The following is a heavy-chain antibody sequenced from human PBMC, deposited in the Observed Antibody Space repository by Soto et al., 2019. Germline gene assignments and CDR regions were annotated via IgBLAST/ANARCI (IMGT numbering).Heavy chain of an antibody. V-gene: IGHV4-34*01. CDR2: INHSGST. CDR3: ARGSAYLTVGY. CDR1: GGSFSGYY. J-gene: IGHJ4*02. Sequence: SETLSLTCAVYGGSFSGYYWSWIRQPPGKGLEWIGEINHSGSTNYNPSLKSRVTISVDTSKNQFSLKLSSVTAADTAVYYCARGSAYLTVGYWGQGTLVTVSS.